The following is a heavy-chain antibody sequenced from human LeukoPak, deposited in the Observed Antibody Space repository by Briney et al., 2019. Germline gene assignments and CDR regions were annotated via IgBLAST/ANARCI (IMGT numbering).Heavy chain of an antibody. CDR2: ISSSSSYI. D-gene: IGHD2-8*01. CDR3: ARESYCTNGVCAKNYFDY. Sequence: PGGSLRLSCAASGFTFSSYSMNWVRQAPGKGLEWVSSISSSSSYIYYADSVKGRFTISRDNAKNSLYLQMNSLRAEDTAVYYCARESYCTNGVCAKNYFDYWGQGTLVTVSS. CDR1: GFTFSSYS. V-gene: IGHV3-21*01. J-gene: IGHJ4*02.